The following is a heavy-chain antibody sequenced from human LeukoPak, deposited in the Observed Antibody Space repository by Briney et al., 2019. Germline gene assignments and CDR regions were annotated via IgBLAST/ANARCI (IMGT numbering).Heavy chain of an antibody. D-gene: IGHD4-11*01. CDR3: ARSSYSNYVLSYYYGMDV. Sequence: PGGSLRLSCAASGFTFSSYWMSWVRQAPGKGLEWVANIKQDGSEKYYVDSVKGRFTISRDNAKNSLNLQMNSPRAEDTAVYYCARSSYSNYVLSYYYGMDVWGQGTTVTVSS. CDR1: GFTFSSYW. CDR2: IKQDGSEK. V-gene: IGHV3-7*01. J-gene: IGHJ6*02.